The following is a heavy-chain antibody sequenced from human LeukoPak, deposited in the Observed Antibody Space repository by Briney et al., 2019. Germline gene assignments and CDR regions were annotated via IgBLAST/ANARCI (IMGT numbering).Heavy chain of an antibody. CDR3: AKPAYCSGGSCYSYNWFDP. D-gene: IGHD2-15*01. CDR2: ISYDGSNK. Sequence: GGSLRLSCAASGFTFSSYGMHWVRQAPGKGLEWVAVISYDGSNKYYADSVKGRFTISRDNSKNTLYLQMNSLRAEDTAVYYCAKPAYCSGGSCYSYNWFDPWGQGTLVTGYS. V-gene: IGHV3-30*18. J-gene: IGHJ5*02. CDR1: GFTFSSYG.